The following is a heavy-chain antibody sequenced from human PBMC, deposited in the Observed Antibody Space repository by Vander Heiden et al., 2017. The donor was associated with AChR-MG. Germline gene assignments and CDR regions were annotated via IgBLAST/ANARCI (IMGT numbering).Heavy chain of an antibody. Sequence: QVQLVESGGGVVQPGWSLRLSCAASGFTFRRYGVQWVRQAPGKGLEWVAVISYDGSNKDDADSVKGRFTISRDNSKNTLYLQMSSLRAEDTAVYYCAKEGRYSSSSGRIWYFDYWGQGTLVTVSA. CDR1: GFTFRRYG. J-gene: IGHJ4*02. D-gene: IGHD6-6*01. CDR3: AKEGRYSSSSGRIWYFDY. CDR2: ISYDGSNK. V-gene: IGHV3-30*18.